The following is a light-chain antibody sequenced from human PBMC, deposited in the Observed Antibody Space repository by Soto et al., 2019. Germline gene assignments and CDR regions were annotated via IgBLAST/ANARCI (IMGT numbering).Light chain of an antibody. V-gene: IGKV3-20*01. CDR1: QSLSSTY. CDR3: QQYSNSLIT. CDR2: GAS. Sequence: ESVLTQSAGTLSLSPGERATLSCRASQSLSSTYLAWYLHKPGQAPRLLIYGASSRATGTPDRFSGSGSGTDFSLTISRLEPEDFAVYYCQQYSNSLITFGQGTRLEIK. J-gene: IGKJ5*01.